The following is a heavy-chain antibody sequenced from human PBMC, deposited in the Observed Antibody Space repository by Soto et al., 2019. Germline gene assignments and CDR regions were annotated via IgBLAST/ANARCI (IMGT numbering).Heavy chain of an antibody. V-gene: IGHV3-64*01. CDR1: GYTFSSYA. CDR3: ARLIPFGYGMDV. CDR2: ITSNGGNT. J-gene: IGHJ6*02. Sequence: EVQLVESGGGLVQPGGSLRLSCAASGYTFSSYAMHWVRQAPGKGLEYVSAITSNGGNTDYASSVKGRFTISRDNSKNTLYLQMVCLRVEDMAVYYCARLIPFGYGMDVWGQGTTVTVYS. D-gene: IGHD3-16*01.